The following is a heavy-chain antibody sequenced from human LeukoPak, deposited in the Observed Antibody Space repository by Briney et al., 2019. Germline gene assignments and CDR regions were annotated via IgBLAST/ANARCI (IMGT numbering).Heavy chain of an antibody. Sequence: GGSLRLSCTASGFTFSSYWMHWVRQAPGKGLVWVSRIDSGGSNTNYAESVKGRVTISRDNAKNTLYLEMSNLRDEDTAVYYCTRDRSYSSDSWGQGTLVTVSS. CDR3: TRDRSYSSDS. J-gene: IGHJ4*02. V-gene: IGHV3-74*01. D-gene: IGHD2-21*01. CDR2: IDSGGSNT. CDR1: GFTFSSYW.